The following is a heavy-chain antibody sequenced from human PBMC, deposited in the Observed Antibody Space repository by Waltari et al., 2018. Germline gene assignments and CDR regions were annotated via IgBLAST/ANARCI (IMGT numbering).Heavy chain of an antibody. CDR3: ARGGWGFYLDD. CDR1: GFPFSRYS. J-gene: IGHJ4*02. Sequence: EVPLVESGGGLVKPGGSLRLSCAASGFPFSRYSMNWVRQAPGKGLEWVSSISSTGSYTHYADSVKGRFSISRDNAKNSLYLQMNSLRAEDTAVYYCARGGWGFYLDDWGQGTLVT. D-gene: IGHD7-27*01. V-gene: IGHV3-21*01. CDR2: ISSTGSYT.